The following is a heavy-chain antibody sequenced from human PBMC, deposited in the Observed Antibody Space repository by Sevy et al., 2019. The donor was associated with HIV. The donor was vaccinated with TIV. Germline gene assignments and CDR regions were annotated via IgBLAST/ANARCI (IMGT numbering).Heavy chain of an antibody. CDR2: MKQDGSEE. CDR3: VREGLGGYSYSLDY. J-gene: IGHJ4*01. V-gene: IGHV3-7*01. Sequence: GGSLRLSCAASGFSFSIYWMSWVRQAPGKGLEWVATMKQDGSEEDYVDSVKGRFTTSRDNAKNSLFLQMNSLSAEDTAVYCCVREGLGGYSYSLDYWGHGTLVTVSS. D-gene: IGHD5-18*01. CDR1: GFSFSIYW.